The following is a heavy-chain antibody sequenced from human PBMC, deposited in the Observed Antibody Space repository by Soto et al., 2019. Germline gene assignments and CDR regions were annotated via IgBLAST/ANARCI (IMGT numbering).Heavy chain of an antibody. Sequence: QVHLVQSGAEVKKPGASVKVSCKASGYTFTSYVITWVRQAPGQGLEWMGWISAHNGNTDYAQKLQGRVLVTRDTSTSTAYMELRSLLSDDTAVYYCARGRYGDYWGQGALVTVSS. D-gene: IGHD1-1*01. CDR1: GYTFTSYV. J-gene: IGHJ4*02. V-gene: IGHV1-18*01. CDR2: ISAHNGNT. CDR3: ARGRYGDY.